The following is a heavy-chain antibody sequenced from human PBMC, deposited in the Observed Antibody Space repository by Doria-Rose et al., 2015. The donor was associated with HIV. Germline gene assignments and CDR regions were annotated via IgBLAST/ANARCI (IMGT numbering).Heavy chain of an antibody. D-gene: IGHD1-26*01. Sequence: LVQSGGIVVQPGGSLRLSCAASGFTLDDYTMHWVRQAPGKGLEWVSLISWNGATSYYADSVKGRSTISRDTSKNSLYLQMDSLRPEDTALYYCVKDVGLGIVGVNGFDIWGQGTRVTVSS. CDR3: VKDVGLGIVGVNGFDI. CDR2: ISWNGATS. J-gene: IGHJ3*02. CDR1: GFTLDDYT. V-gene: IGHV3-43D*03.